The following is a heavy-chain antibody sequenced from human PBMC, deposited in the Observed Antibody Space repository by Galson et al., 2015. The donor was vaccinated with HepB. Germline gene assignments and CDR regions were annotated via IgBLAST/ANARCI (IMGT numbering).Heavy chain of an antibody. CDR2: INQAVNER. CDR1: GFTFNSYW. D-gene: IGHD3-22*01. V-gene: IGHV3-7*01. CDR3: AREKEPILVGVGGGALDL. Sequence: SLRLSCAASGFTFNSYWMSWVRQAPGKGLEWVGTINQAVNERYYVGSVKGRLTLSGDIGQNSVYLEMTSLRGEDTAVYYCAREKEPILVGVGGGALDLWGPGTLVTVSS. J-gene: IGHJ5*02.